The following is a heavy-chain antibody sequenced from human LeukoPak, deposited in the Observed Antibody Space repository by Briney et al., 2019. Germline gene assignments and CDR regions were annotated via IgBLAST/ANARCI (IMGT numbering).Heavy chain of an antibody. CDR2: ISNSGTT. Sequence: SETLSLTCIVSVGSIGTHYCSWIRQPPGKGLEWIGYISNSGTTNYNPSLKSRLDMSVDTSKNQFSLKLSSVTAADTAVYYCARHLGLARGSNWLDPWGQGTLVIVSS. J-gene: IGHJ5*02. CDR1: VGSIGTHY. D-gene: IGHD3-16*01. CDR3: ARHLGLARGSNWLDP. V-gene: IGHV4-59*08.